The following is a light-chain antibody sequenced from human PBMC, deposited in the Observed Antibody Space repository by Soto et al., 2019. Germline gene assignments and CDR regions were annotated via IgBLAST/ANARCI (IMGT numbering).Light chain of an antibody. V-gene: IGKV3-20*01. Sequence: EIVLTQSPGTLSLSPGERATLSCRASQSVINSYIAWYQQKPGQAPRLLIYGASSRATGIPDRFSGSGSGTDFTLTISRLEPEDFAVYYCQQYGSSPWTFGQGTKVEIK. CDR3: QQYGSSPWT. CDR2: GAS. CDR1: QSVINSY. J-gene: IGKJ1*01.